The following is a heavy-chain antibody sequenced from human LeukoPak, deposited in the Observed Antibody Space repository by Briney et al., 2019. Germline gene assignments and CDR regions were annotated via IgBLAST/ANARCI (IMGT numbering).Heavy chain of an antibody. Sequence: GGSLRLSCAASGFTFSSYDMHWVRQATGKGLEWVSAIGTAGDTYYPGSVKGGFTISRENAKNSLYLQMNSLRAEDTAVYYCAKDERGAFDICGQGTKVTVSS. V-gene: IGHV3-13*01. CDR1: GFTFSSYD. CDR3: AKDERGAFDI. J-gene: IGHJ3*02. D-gene: IGHD1-1*01. CDR2: IGTAGDT.